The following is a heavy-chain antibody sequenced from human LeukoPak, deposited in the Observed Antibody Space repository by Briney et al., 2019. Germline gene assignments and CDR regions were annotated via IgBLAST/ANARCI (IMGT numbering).Heavy chain of an antibody. J-gene: IGHJ4*02. V-gene: IGHV4-39*01. CDR3: ARRMSSSSVDY. D-gene: IGHD6-6*01. Sequence: RQPPXXGXEWIGSIYYSGSTYYNPSLKSRVTISVDTSKNQFSLKLSSVTAADTAAYYCARRMSSSSVDYWGQGTLVIVSS. CDR2: IYYSGST.